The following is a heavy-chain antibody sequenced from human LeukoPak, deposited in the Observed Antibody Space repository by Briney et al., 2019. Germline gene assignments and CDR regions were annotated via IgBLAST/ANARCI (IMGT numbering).Heavy chain of an antibody. CDR2: ISYDGSDK. Sequence: GGSLRLSCAGSGFTFSSYTMHWVRQAPGKGLERVAIISYDGSDKYYADSVKGRFTISRDNSKNRVHLQMNSLTAEDTAVYYCARDGITVTTPYDYYYYMDVWGRGATVTVSS. V-gene: IGHV3-30*04. D-gene: IGHD4-17*01. CDR1: GFTFSSYT. J-gene: IGHJ6*03. CDR3: ARDGITVTTPYDYYYYMDV.